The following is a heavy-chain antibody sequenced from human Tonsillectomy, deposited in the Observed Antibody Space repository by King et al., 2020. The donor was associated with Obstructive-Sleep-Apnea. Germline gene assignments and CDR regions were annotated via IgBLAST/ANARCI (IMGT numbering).Heavy chain of an antibody. J-gene: IGHJ3*02. V-gene: IGHV3-30*04. D-gene: IGHD3-22*01. CDR3: ARVRTYYYDSSGSPLAENDAFDI. CDR2: ISYDGSNK. Sequence: QVQLVESGGGVVQPGMSLRLSCAASGFTFSSLAMHWVRPAPGKGLACVAVISYDGSNKYYADSFKGRFTISSDNSKNTLYLQMNSLRAEDTAVYYCARVRTYYYDSSGSPLAENDAFDIWGQGTMVTVSS. CDR1: GFTFSSLA.